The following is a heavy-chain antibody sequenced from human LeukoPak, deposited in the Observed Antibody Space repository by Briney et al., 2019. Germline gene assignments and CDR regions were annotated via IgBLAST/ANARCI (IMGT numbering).Heavy chain of an antibody. D-gene: IGHD6-19*01. J-gene: IGHJ4*02. CDR3: ARAGIAVAGTWGYYFDY. V-gene: IGHV4-39*07. CDR1: DGSISGSGYY. CDR2: IYYSGST. Sequence: SETLSLTCTVSDGSISGSGYYWGWIRQPPGKGLEWIGSIYYSGSTYYNSSLKSRVTISVDTSKNQFSLKLSSVTAADTAVYYCARAGIAVAGTWGYYFDYWGQGTLVTVSS.